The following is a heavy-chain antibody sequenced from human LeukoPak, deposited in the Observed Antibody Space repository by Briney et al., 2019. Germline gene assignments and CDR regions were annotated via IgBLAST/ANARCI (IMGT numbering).Heavy chain of an antibody. CDR1: GFIFSNAW. Sequence: GGSLRLSCAASGFIFSNAWMNWVRQAPGKGLEWVGRIKSKTDGGTTDYAAPVKGRFTVSRDDSKNTLYLQMNSLKTEDTAVYYCARDGADYESPDWFDPWGQGTLVTVSS. CDR3: ARDGADYESPDWFDP. CDR2: IKSKTDGGTT. V-gene: IGHV3-15*01. J-gene: IGHJ5*02. D-gene: IGHD3-22*01.